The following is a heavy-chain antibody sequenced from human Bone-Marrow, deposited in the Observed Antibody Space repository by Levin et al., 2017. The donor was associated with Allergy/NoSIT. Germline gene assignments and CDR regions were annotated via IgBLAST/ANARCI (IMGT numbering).Heavy chain of an antibody. Sequence: KAGGSLRLSCAASGFSLSDYHMSWIRQTPGRGLEWLSFIRSSSSHREYADTVKGRFTISRDNAKNSLYLQMSSLRVEDTAIYYCVRESIMTGIPSAFDLWGQGTMVTVSS. D-gene: IGHD2-21*02. CDR1: GFSLSDYH. CDR3: VRESIMTGIPSAFDL. V-gene: IGHV3-11*05. CDR2: IRSSSSHR. J-gene: IGHJ3*01.